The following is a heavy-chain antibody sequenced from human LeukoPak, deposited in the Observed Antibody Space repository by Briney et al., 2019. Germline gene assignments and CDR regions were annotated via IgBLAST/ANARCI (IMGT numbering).Heavy chain of an antibody. D-gene: IGHD3-10*01. Sequence: SETLSLTCAVYGGSFSGYYWNWIRQPPGKGLEWVGEINQSGITDYNSSLKSRVTISLDTSNNQFSLKLSSVTAADTAVYYCARHVYYYGSGSYYTTVDPWGQGTLVTVSS. CDR2: INQSGIT. CDR3: ARHVYYYGSGSYYTTVDP. CDR1: GGSFSGYY. V-gene: IGHV4-34*01. J-gene: IGHJ5*02.